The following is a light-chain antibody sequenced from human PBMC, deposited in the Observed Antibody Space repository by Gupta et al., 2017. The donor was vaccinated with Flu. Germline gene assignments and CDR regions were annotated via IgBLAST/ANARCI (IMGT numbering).Light chain of an antibody. CDR2: AAS. V-gene: IGKV1-39*01. Sequence: PTSLSASVGDRVTSTCRASQSISSYLNWYQQKPGKAPKLLIYAASSLQSGVPSRFSGSGSGTDFTLTISRLQPEDFATYYCQQSDSTPCTFGQGTKLEIK. J-gene: IGKJ2*01. CDR1: QSISSY. CDR3: QQSDSTPCT.